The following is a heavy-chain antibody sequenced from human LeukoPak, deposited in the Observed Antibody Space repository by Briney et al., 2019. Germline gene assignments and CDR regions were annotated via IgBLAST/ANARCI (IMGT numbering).Heavy chain of an antibody. D-gene: IGHD1-26*01. CDR3: AREEREAAYYYYGMDV. CDR1: GFTFSSYA. J-gene: IGHJ6*02. CDR2: ISYDGSNK. Sequence: TGGSLRLSCAASGFTFSSYAMYWVRQAPGKGLEWVAVISYDGSNKYYADSVKGRFTISRDNSKNTLYLQMNSLRAEDTAVYYCAREEREAAYYYYGMDVWGQGTTVTVSS. V-gene: IGHV3-30-3*01.